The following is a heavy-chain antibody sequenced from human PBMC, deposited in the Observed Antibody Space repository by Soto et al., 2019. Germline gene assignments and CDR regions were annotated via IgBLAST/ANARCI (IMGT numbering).Heavy chain of an antibody. Sequence: QVQLQESGPGLVKPSGTLSLTCTVSGGSVSSTNWWSWVRQAPGEGLEWIGEIFHSGTTNYNPSLKSPVVISMDTSTNQLSLRLDSVTAADTALYFCARHIAVPTTRGFNYWGQGTLVTVSS. CDR3: ARHIAVPTTRGFNY. CDR2: IFHSGTT. CDR1: GGSVSSTNW. D-gene: IGHD2-15*01. V-gene: IGHV4-4*02. J-gene: IGHJ4*02.